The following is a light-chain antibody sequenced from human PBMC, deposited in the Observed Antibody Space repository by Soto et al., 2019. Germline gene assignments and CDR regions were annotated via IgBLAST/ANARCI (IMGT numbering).Light chain of an antibody. CDR1: QSISSW. CDR3: QQYNSYSPEYT. Sequence: DIQMTQSPSTLSASVGDRVTITCRASQSISSWLAWYQQKPGKAPKLLIYDASSLESGVPSRFSGSGSGTEFTPTISSLQPDDFATYYCQQYNSYSPEYTFGQGTKLEIK. V-gene: IGKV1-5*01. J-gene: IGKJ2*01. CDR2: DAS.